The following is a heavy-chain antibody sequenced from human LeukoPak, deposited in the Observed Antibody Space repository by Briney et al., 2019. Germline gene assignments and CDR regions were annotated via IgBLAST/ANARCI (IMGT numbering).Heavy chain of an antibody. Sequence: ASVKVSCKASGYTFTGYYMHWVRQAPGQGLEWMGRINPNSGGTNYAQKFQSRVTMTRDTSISTAYMELSRLRSDDTAVYYCATHTPTDPLDYWGQGTLVTVSS. V-gene: IGHV1-2*06. J-gene: IGHJ4*02. D-gene: IGHD4-17*01. CDR2: INPNSGGT. CDR3: ATHTPTDPLDY. CDR1: GYTFTGYY.